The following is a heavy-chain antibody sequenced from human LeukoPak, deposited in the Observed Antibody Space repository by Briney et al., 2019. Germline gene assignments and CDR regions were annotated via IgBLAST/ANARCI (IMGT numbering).Heavy chain of an antibody. J-gene: IGHJ4*02. CDR3: AIPKRYCTDGTCYSQLDS. CDR2: IYPGDSDT. D-gene: IGHD2-15*01. Sequence: GESLKISCKGSGYSFTSYWIGWVRQMPGKGLEWMGIIYPGDSDTRYSPSFQGQVTISADKSISTAYLQWRSLKASDTAMYYCAIPKRYCTDGTCYSQLDSWGQGTLVTVSS. CDR1: GYSFTSYW. V-gene: IGHV5-51*01.